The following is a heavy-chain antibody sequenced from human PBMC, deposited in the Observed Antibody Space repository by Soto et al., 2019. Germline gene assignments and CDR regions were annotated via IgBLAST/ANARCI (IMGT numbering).Heavy chain of an antibody. Sequence: GASVKVSCKASGGTFSSYAISWVRQAPGQGLEWMGGIIPIFGTANYAQKFQGRVTITADESTSTAYMELSSLRSEDTAVYYCARVAGYGASNYYYYYGMDVWGQGTTVTVS. D-gene: IGHD5-18*01. J-gene: IGHJ6*02. CDR1: GGTFSSYA. CDR3: ARVAGYGASNYYYYYGMDV. CDR2: IIPIFGTA. V-gene: IGHV1-69*13.